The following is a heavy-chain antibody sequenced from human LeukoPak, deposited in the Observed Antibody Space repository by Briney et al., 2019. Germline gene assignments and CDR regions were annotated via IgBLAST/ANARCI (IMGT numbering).Heavy chain of an antibody. D-gene: IGHD6-13*01. V-gene: IGHV1-3*01. Sequence: GASVKVSCKASGYSFTSYAMHWVRQAPGQRLEWMGWINAGNRNTKYSQKIQGRVTITRDASASTAYMELSSLRSEDTAVYYCARGLYSSSWFLASVWGQGTLVTVSS. CDR2: INAGNRNT. CDR1: GYSFTSYA. J-gene: IGHJ4*02. CDR3: ARGLYSSSWFLASV.